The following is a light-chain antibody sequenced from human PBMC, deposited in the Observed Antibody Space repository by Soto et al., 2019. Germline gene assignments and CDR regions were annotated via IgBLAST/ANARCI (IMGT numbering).Light chain of an antibody. CDR3: QQSLITPYT. V-gene: IGKV1-39*01. CDR1: QSISVH. Sequence: DIQMTQSPSSLSASVGDTVTITCRASQSISVHLNWYQQKPGKVPKLLIYAASNLHSGVPSRFSGSGSETDFALTISSLQPEDFATYYCQQSLITPYTFGQGTRLEIK. J-gene: IGKJ2*01. CDR2: AAS.